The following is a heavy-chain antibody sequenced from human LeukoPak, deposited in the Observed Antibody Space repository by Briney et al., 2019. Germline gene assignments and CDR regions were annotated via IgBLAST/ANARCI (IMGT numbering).Heavy chain of an antibody. Sequence: GSSVKVSCKASVGTFSSYAISWVRQAPGQGLEWMGRIIPIFGTANYAQKFQGRVTITTDESTSTAYMELSSLRPEDTAVYYCARGPIPHTRDIELWGQGTLVTVSS. J-gene: IGHJ4*02. D-gene: IGHD1-14*01. CDR3: ARGPIPHTRDIEL. V-gene: IGHV1-69*05. CDR1: VGTFSSYA. CDR2: IIPIFGTA.